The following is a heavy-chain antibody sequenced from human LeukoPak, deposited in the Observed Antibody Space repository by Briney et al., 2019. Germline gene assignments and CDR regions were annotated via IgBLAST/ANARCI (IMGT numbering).Heavy chain of an antibody. CDR2: INHSGST. CDR3: ARPRGTFGGVIVL. CDR1: GGSFSGYY. D-gene: IGHD3-16*01. V-gene: IGHV4-34*01. Sequence: SETLSLTCAVYGGSFSGYYWSWIRQPPGKGLEWIGEINHSGSTYYNPSIKSRVTISVDTSKNQFSLKLSSVTAADTAVYYCARPRGTFGGVIVLWGQGTLVTVSS. J-gene: IGHJ5*02.